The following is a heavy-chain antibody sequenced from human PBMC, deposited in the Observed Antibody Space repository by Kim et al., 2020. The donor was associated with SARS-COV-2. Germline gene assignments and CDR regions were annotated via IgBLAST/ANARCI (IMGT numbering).Heavy chain of an antibody. CDR3: ARDRLLVVPVYYYYGMDV. CDR1: GFTFSDYY. CDR2: ISSSGSTI. V-gene: IGHV3-11*01. J-gene: IGHJ6*02. Sequence: GGSLRLSCAASGFTFSDYYMSWIRQAPGKGLEWVSYISSSGSTIYYADSVKGRFTISRDNAKNSLYLQMNSLRAEDTAVYYCARDRLLVVPVYYYYGMDVWGQGTTVTVSS. D-gene: IGHD2-2*01.